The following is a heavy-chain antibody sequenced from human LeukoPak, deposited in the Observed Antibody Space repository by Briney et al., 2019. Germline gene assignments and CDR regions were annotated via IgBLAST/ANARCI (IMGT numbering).Heavy chain of an antibody. V-gene: IGHV1-8*03. CDR1: GGTFSSYA. Sequence: ASVKVSCKASGGTFSSYAISWVRQATGQGLEWMGWMNPNSGNTGYAQKFQGRVAITRNTSISTAYMELSSLRSEDTAVYYCARGSTGYYSSRPLYYYYYMDVWGKGTTVTVSS. CDR2: MNPNSGNT. CDR3: ARGSTGYYSSRPLYYYYYMDV. D-gene: IGHD6-13*01. J-gene: IGHJ6*03.